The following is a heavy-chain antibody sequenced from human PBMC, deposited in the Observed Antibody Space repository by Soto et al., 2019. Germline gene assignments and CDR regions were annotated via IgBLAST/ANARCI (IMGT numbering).Heavy chain of an antibody. CDR3: AKDNYDILTVWTWFDY. V-gene: IGHV3-23*01. J-gene: IGHJ4*02. CDR1: GFTFRIYA. CDR2: ISGSGGST. D-gene: IGHD3-9*01. Sequence: AGGSLRLSCVVSGFTFRIYAMSWVRQAPGKGLEWVSAISGSGGSTYYADSVKGRFTISRDNSKNTLYLQMNSLRAEDTAVYYCAKDNYDILTVWTWFDYWGQGTLVTVSS.